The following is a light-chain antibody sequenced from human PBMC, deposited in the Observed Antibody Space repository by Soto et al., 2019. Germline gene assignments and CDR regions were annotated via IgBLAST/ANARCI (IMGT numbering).Light chain of an antibody. Sequence: EIVMTQSPATLSVSPGERATLSCRASQSVSSDLAWYQQNPGQAPRLLIYGASTRATGIPARFSGSGSGTEFTLTISSLQYEDFAVYYCQQYNNWPWTFGQGTKVEIK. J-gene: IGKJ1*01. CDR2: GAS. CDR1: QSVSSD. CDR3: QQYNNWPWT. V-gene: IGKV3-15*01.